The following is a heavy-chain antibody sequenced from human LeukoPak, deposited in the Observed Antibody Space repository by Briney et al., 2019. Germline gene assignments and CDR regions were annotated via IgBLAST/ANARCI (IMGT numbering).Heavy chain of an antibody. Sequence: GGSLRLSCAASGFTFSGYAMAWVRQTPGKGLEWVSGTIGSGDSRFYADPVKGRFTISRDNSRNTLYLHMNSLRVDDTAVYYCATLYNDKGDYWGQGALVAVSS. CDR1: GFTFSGYA. D-gene: IGHD5-24*01. CDR3: ATLYNDKGDY. V-gene: IGHV3-23*01. J-gene: IGHJ4*02. CDR2: TIGSGDSR.